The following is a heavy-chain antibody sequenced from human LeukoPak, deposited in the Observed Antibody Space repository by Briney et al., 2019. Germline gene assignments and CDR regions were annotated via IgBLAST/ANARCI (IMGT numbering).Heavy chain of an antibody. CDR2: IIPIFGTA. CDR1: GGTFSSYA. D-gene: IGHD2-15*01. V-gene: IGHV1-69*06. CDR3: ARSQVAATHYYYYGMDV. Sequence: WASVKVSRKASGGTFSSYAISWVRQAPGQGLEWMGGIIPIFGTANYAQKFQGRVTITADKSTSTAYMELSSLRSEDTAVYYCARSQVAATHYYYYGMDVWGKGTTVTVSS. J-gene: IGHJ6*04.